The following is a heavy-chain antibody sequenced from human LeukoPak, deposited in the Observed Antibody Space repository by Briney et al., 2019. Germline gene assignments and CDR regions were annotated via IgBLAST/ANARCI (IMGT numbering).Heavy chain of an antibody. J-gene: IGHJ4*02. CDR2: INPNGDST. V-gene: IGHV1-46*01. CDR3: ARSMIRGATYYFNY. Sequence: GASEKVSCKASGYTFTSYYIHWVRQAPGQGLEWMGVINPNGDSTSYAQKFQGRVTMTRDTSTSTVYMELSSLRSEDTAVHYCARSMIRGATYYFNYWGQGTLVTVSS. CDR1: GYTFTSYY. D-gene: IGHD3-10*01.